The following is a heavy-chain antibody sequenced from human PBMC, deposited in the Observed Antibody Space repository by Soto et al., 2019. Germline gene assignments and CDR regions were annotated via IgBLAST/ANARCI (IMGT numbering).Heavy chain of an antibody. V-gene: IGHV4-39*01. Sequence: SETLSLTCTVSGGSISSSSYYWGWIRQPPGKGLEWIGSIYYSGSTYYNPSLKSRVTISVDTSKNQFSLKLSSVTAADTAVYYCARHGYYYGSGSYQYGMDVWGQGTTVTVSS. J-gene: IGHJ6*02. D-gene: IGHD3-10*01. CDR1: GGSISSSSYY. CDR2: IYYSGST. CDR3: ARHGYYYGSGSYQYGMDV.